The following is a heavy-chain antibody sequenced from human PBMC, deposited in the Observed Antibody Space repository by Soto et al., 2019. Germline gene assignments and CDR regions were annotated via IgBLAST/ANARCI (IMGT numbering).Heavy chain of an antibody. CDR3: ALRLPLGEHFDF. J-gene: IGHJ4*02. D-gene: IGHD3-16*01. CDR2: IYWDDDK. CDR1: GFSLTTSGVG. V-gene: IGHV2-5*02. Sequence: QITLKESGPTLVKPTQTLTLTCTFSGFSLTTSGVGVGWIRQPPGKALEWLALIYWDDDKRYSPSLESRLTITKDTSNNQVVLTMTSMDPVDTATYYCALRLPLGEHFDFWGQGTLVTVSS.